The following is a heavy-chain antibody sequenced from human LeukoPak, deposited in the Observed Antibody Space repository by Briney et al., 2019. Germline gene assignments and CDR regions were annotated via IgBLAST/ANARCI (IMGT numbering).Heavy chain of an antibody. J-gene: IGHJ4*02. CDR1: GFPIADFA. CDR2: ISGDGVST. CDR3: ARESGKFDY. Sequence: AGGSLRLSCVASGFPIADFAMHWVRQAPGKGLEWVSLISGDGVSTFYADSVKGRFSISRDNSKNSLSLEMNSLRTEDTAMYYCARESGKFDYWGQGTLVAVSS. V-gene: IGHV3-43*02.